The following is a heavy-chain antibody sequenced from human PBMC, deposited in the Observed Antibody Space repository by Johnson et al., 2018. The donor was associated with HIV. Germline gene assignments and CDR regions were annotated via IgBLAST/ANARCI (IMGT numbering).Heavy chain of an antibody. CDR2: IYSGGSGGST. Sequence: EKLVESGGDLVQPGGSLRLSCAVSGFTVSTNYMSWVRQTPGKGLEWVSVIYSGGSGGSTYYVDSVKGRFTISRDNSKNTLYLQMNSLRTEDMAVYYCARENWNHAGAFDSWGQGTMVTVSS. J-gene: IGHJ3*02. D-gene: IGHD1-14*01. V-gene: IGHV3-66*01. CDR1: GFTVSTNY. CDR3: ARENWNHAGAFDS.